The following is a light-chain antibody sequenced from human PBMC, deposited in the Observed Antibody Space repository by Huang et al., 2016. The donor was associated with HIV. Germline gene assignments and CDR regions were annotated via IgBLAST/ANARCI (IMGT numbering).Light chain of an antibody. J-gene: IGKJ1*01. CDR3: QQYNSYSWT. V-gene: IGKV1-5*03. CDR2: KSS. Sequence: DIQMTQSPSTLSASVGDRVTITCRASQSISYWLAWYQQKPGKAPNLLIYKSSTLQSGVQSRFSGSGSGTEFTLTISSLQPDDFATYYCQQYNSYSWTFGQGTKVEIK. CDR1: QSISYW.